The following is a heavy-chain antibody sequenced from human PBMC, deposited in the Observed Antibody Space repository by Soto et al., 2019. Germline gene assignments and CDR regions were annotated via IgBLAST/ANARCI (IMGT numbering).Heavy chain of an antibody. V-gene: IGHV3-21*01. Sequence: GGSLRLSCAASGFTFSSYSMNWVRQAPWKGLEWVSSISSSSSYIYYADSVKGRFTISRDNAKKSLYLQMNSLRAEDTAVYYCARYCSGGRCYGTVDAFDIWGQGKMVTVSS. J-gene: IGHJ3*02. D-gene: IGHD2-15*01. CDR1: GFTFSSYS. CDR2: ISSSSSYI. CDR3: ARYCSGGRCYGTVDAFDI.